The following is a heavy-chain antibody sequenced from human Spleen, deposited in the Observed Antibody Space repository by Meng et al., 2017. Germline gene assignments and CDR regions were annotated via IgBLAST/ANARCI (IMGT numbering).Heavy chain of an antibody. CDR3: ARPYCTSTSCYGWFDP. D-gene: IGHD2-2*01. CDR2: INTNTGNP. Sequence: VQGVQSGSELKKPWASVKVSCKASGYTFTSYPMNWVRQAPGQGLEWMGWINTNTGNPTYAQGFTGRFVFSLDTSVSTAYLQISSLKAEDTAVYYCARPYCTSTSCYGWFDPWGQGTLVTVSS. CDR1: GYTFTSYP. V-gene: IGHV7-4-1*02. J-gene: IGHJ5*02.